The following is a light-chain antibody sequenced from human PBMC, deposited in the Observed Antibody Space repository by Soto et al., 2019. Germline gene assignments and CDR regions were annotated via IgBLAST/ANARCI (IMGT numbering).Light chain of an antibody. CDR3: QKYNSYWT. Sequence: DIPMTQSPSTLSASVGDRVTITCRASQSISSWLAWYQQKPGKAPKLLIYDASSLESGVPSRFSGSGSGQEFTLTISRLQSDDIATYYCQKYNSYWTFGQGTKVEIK. CDR2: DAS. J-gene: IGKJ1*01. CDR1: QSISSW. V-gene: IGKV1-5*01.